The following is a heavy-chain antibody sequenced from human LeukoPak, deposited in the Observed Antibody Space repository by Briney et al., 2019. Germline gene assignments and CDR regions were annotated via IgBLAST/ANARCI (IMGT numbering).Heavy chain of an antibody. CDR3: ARGVTMIVVVIHDWYFDL. Sequence: SETLSLTCAVYGGSFSGYYWSWIRQPPGKGLXXXXXXXHSGSTNYNPXXXSXVXXXXDTSKNQXSLKLSSVTAADTAVYYCARGVTMIVVVIHDWYFDLWGRGTLVTVSS. CDR2: XXHSGST. V-gene: IGHV4-34*01. CDR1: GGSFSGYY. J-gene: IGHJ2*01. D-gene: IGHD3-22*01.